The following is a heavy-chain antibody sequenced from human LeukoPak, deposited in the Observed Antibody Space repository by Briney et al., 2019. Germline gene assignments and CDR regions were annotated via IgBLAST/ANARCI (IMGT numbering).Heavy chain of an antibody. CDR1: GGSISSYY. V-gene: IGHV4-59*01. D-gene: IGHD3-9*01. J-gene: IGHJ5*02. CDR2: IYYSGST. CDR3: ARAGNGDYDILTGYYNVGWFDP. Sequence: SETLSLTCTVSGGSISSYYWSWIRQPPGKGLEWIGYIYYSGSTNYNPSLKSRVTISVDTSKNQFSLKLSSVTAADTAVYYCARAGNGDYDILTGYYNVGWFDPWGQGTLVTVSS.